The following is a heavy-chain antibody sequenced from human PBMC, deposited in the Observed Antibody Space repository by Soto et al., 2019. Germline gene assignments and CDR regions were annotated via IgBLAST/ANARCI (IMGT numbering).Heavy chain of an antibody. CDR1: AFTFTSNS. V-gene: IGHV3-21*01. CDR2: ISGDSEHI. D-gene: IGHD6-6*01. J-gene: IGHJ4*02. CDR3: ERGETMGHRPGFDY. Sequence: GGSLRLSCAASAFTFTSNSMNWVRQAPGKGLEWVSSISGDSEHIFYADSVKGRFTISRDNAKSSLYLQMNYLRAEDTAVYYCERGETMGHRPGFDYWGQGALVTVSS.